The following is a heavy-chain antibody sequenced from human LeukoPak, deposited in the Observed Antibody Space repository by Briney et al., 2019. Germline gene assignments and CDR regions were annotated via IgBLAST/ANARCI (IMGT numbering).Heavy chain of an antibody. CDR1: GYTFTSYD. J-gene: IGHJ6*03. V-gene: IGHV1-8*03. Sequence: ASVKVSCKASGYTFTSYDINWVRQATGQGLEWMGWMNPNSGNTGYAQKFQGRVTITRNTSISTAYMELSSLRSEDTAVYYCARFRQLGQPRRKYYYYMDVWGKGNKVTVSS. CDR2: MNPNSGNT. CDR3: ARFRQLGQPRRKYYYYMDV. D-gene: IGHD1-26*01.